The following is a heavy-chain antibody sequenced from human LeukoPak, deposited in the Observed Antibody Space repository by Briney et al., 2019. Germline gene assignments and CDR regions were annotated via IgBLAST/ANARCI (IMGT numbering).Heavy chain of an antibody. CDR2: IRGSDGST. CDR3: AKDVYGDYGGLDY. CDR1: GFTFSTYA. V-gene: IGHV3-23*01. J-gene: IGHJ4*02. D-gene: IGHD4-17*01. Sequence: GESLRRSCAASGFTFSTYALSWVREAPGKGLEWVSSIRGSDGSTYYADSVKGRFAISRDNSKNTLYLQMNSLRAEDTAVYYCAKDVYGDYGGLDYWGQGTLVTVSS.